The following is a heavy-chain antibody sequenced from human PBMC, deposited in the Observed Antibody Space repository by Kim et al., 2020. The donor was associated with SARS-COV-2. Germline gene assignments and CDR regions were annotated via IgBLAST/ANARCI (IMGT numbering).Heavy chain of an antibody. CDR2: IDWDDDK. V-gene: IGHV2-70*11. CDR1: GFSLSTSGMC. Sequence: SGPTLVNPTQTLTLTCTFSGFSLSTSGMCVSWIRQPPGKALEWLARIDWDDDKYYSTSLKTRLTISKDTSKNQVVLTMTNMDPVDTATYYCARIPSYGSGRAYYYYGMDVWGQGTTVTVSS. CDR3: ARIPSYGSGRAYYYYGMDV. D-gene: IGHD3-10*01. J-gene: IGHJ6*02.